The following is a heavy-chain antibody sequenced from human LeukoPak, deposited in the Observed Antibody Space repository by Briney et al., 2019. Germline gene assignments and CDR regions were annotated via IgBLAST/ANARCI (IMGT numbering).Heavy chain of an antibody. CDR3: AKDIGPFNYYFDY. CDR2: ISWNSGSI. J-gene: IGHJ4*02. CDR1: GFTFDDYA. V-gene: IGHV3-9*01. Sequence: GGSLRLSCAASGFTFDDYAMHWVRQAPGKGLEWVSGISWNSGSIGYADSVKGRFTISRDNAKNSLYLQMNSLRAEDTALYYCAKDIGPFNYYFDYWGQGTLVTVSS.